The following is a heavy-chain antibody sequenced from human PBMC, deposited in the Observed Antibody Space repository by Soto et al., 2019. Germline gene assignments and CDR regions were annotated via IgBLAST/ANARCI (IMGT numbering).Heavy chain of an antibody. D-gene: IGHD3-3*01. J-gene: IGHJ4*02. V-gene: IGHV3-74*01. CDR1: GFTFSIYV. CDR3: ARESYYDFWSGYTMPYFDY. Sequence: GGSLRLSCAASGFTFSIYVMSWVRQAQGKGLVWVSRINSDGGSTSYADSVKGRFTISRDNAKNTLYLQMNSLRAEDTAVYYCARESYYDFWSGYTMPYFDYWGQGTLVTV. CDR2: INSDGGST.